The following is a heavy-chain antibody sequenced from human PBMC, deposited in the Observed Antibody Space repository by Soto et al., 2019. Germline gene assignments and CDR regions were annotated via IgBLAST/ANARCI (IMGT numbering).Heavy chain of an antibody. CDR1: GGTFKSYV. CDR3: ERDPPRYFTSSPEGAGL. Sequence: QVQLEQSGAEVEKPGSSVKVSCKPSGGTFKSYVLNWVRQAPGQGLEWMGGIIPFLGSADYAQKFQGRITMTRDTSMSTAYMELTNLTSDDTAVYYCERDPPRYFTSSPEGAGLWGQGTLVTVSS. D-gene: IGHD2-21*01. J-gene: IGHJ4*02. V-gene: IGHV1-69*06. CDR2: IIPFLGSA.